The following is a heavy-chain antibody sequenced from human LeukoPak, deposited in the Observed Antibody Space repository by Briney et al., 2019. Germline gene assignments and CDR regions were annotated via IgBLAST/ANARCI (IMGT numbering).Heavy chain of an antibody. CDR1: GYSISSGYY. CDR2: IYHSGST. CDR3: ARKYSSYFAP. J-gene: IGHJ5*02. D-gene: IGHD6-6*01. Sequence: SETLSLTCAVSGYSISSGYYWGWIRQPPGKGLEWIGSIYHSGSTYYNPSLKSRVTISVDTSKNQFSLKLSSVTAADTAVYYCARKYSSYFAPWGQGTLVTVSS. V-gene: IGHV4-38-2*01.